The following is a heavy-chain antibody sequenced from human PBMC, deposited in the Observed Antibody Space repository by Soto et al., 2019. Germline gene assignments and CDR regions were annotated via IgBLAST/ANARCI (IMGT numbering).Heavy chain of an antibody. D-gene: IGHD3-3*01. CDR1: GFTFSSYA. CDR3: ARDQAIFGVVMEVGYYYYGMDV. J-gene: IGHJ6*02. CDR2: ISYDGSNK. Sequence: GGSLRLSCAASGFTFSSYAMHWVRHAPGKGLEWVAVISYDGSNKYYADSVKDRFTISRDNSKNTLYLQMNSLRAEDTAVYYCARDQAIFGVVMEVGYYYYGMDVWGQGTTVTVSS. V-gene: IGHV3-30-3*01.